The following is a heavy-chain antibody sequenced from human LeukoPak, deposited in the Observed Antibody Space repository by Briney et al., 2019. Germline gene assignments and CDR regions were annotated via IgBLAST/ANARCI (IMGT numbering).Heavy chain of an antibody. CDR2: IWSDGNNK. D-gene: IGHD5-18*01. V-gene: IGHV3-33*01. CDR3: DSERSLNTASLWY. Sequence: PGGSLRLSCTTPGFRFSSYGMHWVRQAPGKGLEWVAVIWSDGNNKHYADSVKGRFTISRDNSNNTLYLQKYSLRAEDTALYYFDSERSLNTASLWYRGHGTLVTVSS. J-gene: IGHJ4*01. CDR1: GFRFSSYG.